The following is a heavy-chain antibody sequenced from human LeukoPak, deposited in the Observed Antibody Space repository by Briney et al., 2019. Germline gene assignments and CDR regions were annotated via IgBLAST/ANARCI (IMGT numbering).Heavy chain of an antibody. Sequence: GGSLRLSCAASGFSVSNYYMSWVRQAPGKGLEWISYISRSGNTIYYADSVKGRFTTSRDNAKNSLYLQMNSLRVEDTAVYYCARVATMVRVPLDALDIWGQGTMVSVSS. D-gene: IGHD3-10*01. CDR1: GFSVSNYY. J-gene: IGHJ3*02. V-gene: IGHV3-11*04. CDR3: ARVATMVRVPLDALDI. CDR2: ISRSGNTI.